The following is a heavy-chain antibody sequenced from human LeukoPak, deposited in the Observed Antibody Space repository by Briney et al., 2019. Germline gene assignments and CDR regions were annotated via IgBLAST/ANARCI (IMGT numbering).Heavy chain of an antibody. V-gene: IGHV3-64D*06. Sequence: GGSLRLSCSASGFTVSSYAMDWVRQAQGKGLEYVSAISPDGSNTYYADSVKGRFSISRDNSKNTRYLQMSSLRPEDTAVYYCVPKGTEGYWGQGTLVTVSS. J-gene: IGHJ4*02. CDR1: GFTVSSYA. CDR2: ISPDGSNT. CDR3: VPKGTEGY.